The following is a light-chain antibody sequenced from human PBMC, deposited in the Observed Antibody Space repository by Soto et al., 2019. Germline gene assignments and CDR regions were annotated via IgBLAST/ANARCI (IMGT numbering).Light chain of an antibody. J-gene: IGKJ2*01. CDR1: QSVSSSY. CDR2: GAS. CDR3: QQYGSSPRMYT. V-gene: IGKV3-20*01. Sequence: EIVLTQSPGTLSLSPGERATLSCRASQSVSSSYLAWYQQKPGQAPRLLIYGASSRATGIQDRFSGSGSGTDFTLTIRRLEPEDFAVYYCQQYGSSPRMYTFGQGTKLEIK.